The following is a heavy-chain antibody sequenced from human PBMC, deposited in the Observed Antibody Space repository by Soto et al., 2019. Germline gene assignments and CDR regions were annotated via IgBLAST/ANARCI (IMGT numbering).Heavy chain of an antibody. CDR1: GYAFSGYR. J-gene: IGHJ5*01. D-gene: IGHD2-8*01. Sequence: QVQLVQSGAEMKQPGASVKVSCKTSGYAFSGYRLSWVRQGPGQGLEWMGWISGYNGNTDYAQKFQGRVTMTTDTSTSTAYMGLRSLRSDDTAGYYCARDLGPPNWFDSWGQGTLVTVSS. V-gene: IGHV1-18*01. CDR2: ISGYNGNT. CDR3: ARDLGPPNWFDS.